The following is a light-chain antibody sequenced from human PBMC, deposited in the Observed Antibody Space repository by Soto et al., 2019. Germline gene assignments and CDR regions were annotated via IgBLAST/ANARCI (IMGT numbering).Light chain of an antibody. CDR2: DAS. J-gene: IGKJ1*01. CDR1: QSVSSY. Sequence: EIVLTQSPDTLSFSPGERATLSCRASQSVSSYLAWYQQKPGQAPRLLIYDASNRATGIPARFSGSGSGTDFTLTISSLEPEDFALYYCQQRSNWPRTIGQGTKVEIK. V-gene: IGKV3-11*01. CDR3: QQRSNWPRT.